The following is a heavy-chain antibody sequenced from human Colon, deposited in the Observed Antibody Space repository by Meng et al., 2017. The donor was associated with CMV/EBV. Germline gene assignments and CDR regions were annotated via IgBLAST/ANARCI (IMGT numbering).Heavy chain of an antibody. CDR2: IIPLLGIA. D-gene: IGHD3-10*01. V-gene: IGHV1-69*02. J-gene: IGHJ4*02. CDR1: GDTFSSYT. Sequence: SVKVSCKASGDTFSSYTISWVRQAPGQGLEWMGRIIPLLGIATYAQRFQGRITITADKSTSTAYMELSSLRSEDTAVYYCARANYYYGSGSYETFAYSGQGPLVTVSS. CDR3: ARANYYYGSGSYETFAY.